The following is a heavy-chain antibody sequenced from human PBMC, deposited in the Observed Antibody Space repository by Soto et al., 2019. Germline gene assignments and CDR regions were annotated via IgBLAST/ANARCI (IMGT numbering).Heavy chain of an antibody. V-gene: IGHV4-59*08. CDR1: GGSIGGYG. CDR2: IYYIGST. Sequence: SETLSLTCTVAGGSIGGYGWSWIRQNPGKGLEWIGYIYYIGSTSYNPSLRRRVIMSVDTSKRQFSLQLKSVTAADTAIYYCARTVLGPDILADQFVDYYYYMDVWGQGTTVTVSS. D-gene: IGHD3-9*01. J-gene: IGHJ6*03. CDR3: ARTVLGPDILADQFVDYYYYMDV.